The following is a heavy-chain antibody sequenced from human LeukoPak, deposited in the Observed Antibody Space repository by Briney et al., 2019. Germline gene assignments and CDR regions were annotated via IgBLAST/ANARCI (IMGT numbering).Heavy chain of an antibody. Sequence: GGSLRLSCAASGFTFSDYYISWIRQAPGKGLEWVSYISSSGSTIYYADSVKGRFTISRDNAKNSLYLQMNSLRAEDTAVYYCARASGFGDFYPYFDYWGQGTLVTVSS. J-gene: IGHJ4*02. V-gene: IGHV3-11*04. CDR3: ARASGFGDFYPYFDY. CDR1: GFTFSDYY. CDR2: ISSSGSTI. D-gene: IGHD3-10*01.